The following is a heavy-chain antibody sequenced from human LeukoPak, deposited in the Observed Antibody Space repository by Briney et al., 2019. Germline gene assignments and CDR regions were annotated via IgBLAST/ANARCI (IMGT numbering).Heavy chain of an antibody. V-gene: IGHV3-30*02. CDR1: GFTFSSYG. D-gene: IGHD2-15*01. CDR3: AASPDGYCSGGSCAAWDY. CDR2: IRYDGSNK. J-gene: IGHJ4*02. Sequence: GGSLRLSRAASGFTFSSYGMHWVRQAPGKGLEWVAFIRYDGSNKYYADSVKGRFTISRDNSKNTLYLQMNSLRAEDTAVYYCAASPDGYCSGGSCAAWDYWGQGTLVTVSS.